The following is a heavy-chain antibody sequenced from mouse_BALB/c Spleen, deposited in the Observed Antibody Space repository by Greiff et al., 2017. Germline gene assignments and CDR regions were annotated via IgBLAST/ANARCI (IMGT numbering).Heavy chain of an antibody. Sequence: LQQPGAELVKPGASVKMSCKASGYTFTSYWMHWVKQRPGQGLEWIGVIDPSDSYTSYNQKFKGKATLTVDTSSSTAYMQLSSLTSEDSAVYYCTRGNYCGSNYYFDYWGQGTTLTVSS. J-gene: IGHJ2*01. D-gene: IGHD1-1*01. CDR3: TRGNYCGSNYYFDY. CDR1: GYTFTSYW. CDR2: IDPSDSYT. V-gene: IGHV1S127*01.